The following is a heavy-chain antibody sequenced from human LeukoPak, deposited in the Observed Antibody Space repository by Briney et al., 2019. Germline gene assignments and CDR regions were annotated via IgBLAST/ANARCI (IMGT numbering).Heavy chain of an antibody. Sequence: GRSLRLSCAASGFTFDDYAMHWVRQAPGKGLEWVSGISWNSGSIDYADSVKGRFTISRDNAKNSPYLQMNSLRPEDMALYYCAKSTWGQSGSSLYFDYWGQGALVTVSS. CDR2: ISWNSGSI. V-gene: IGHV3-9*03. CDR1: GFTFDDYA. J-gene: IGHJ4*02. D-gene: IGHD1-26*01. CDR3: AKSTWGQSGSSLYFDY.